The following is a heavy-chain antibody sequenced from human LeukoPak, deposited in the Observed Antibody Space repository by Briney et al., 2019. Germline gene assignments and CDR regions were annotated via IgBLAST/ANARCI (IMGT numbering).Heavy chain of an antibody. D-gene: IGHD3-3*01. J-gene: IGHJ4*02. CDR3: ARGKRITIFGVVIAPIDY. V-gene: IGHV4-4*07. CDR1: GGSISSYF. Sequence: SETLSLTCTFSGGSISSYFRSGIRQPAGKGLEWIGRIYTSGSTNYNPSLKSRVTISVDKSKNQFSLKLSSVTAADTAVYYCARGKRITIFGVVIAPIDYWGQGTLVTVSS. CDR2: IYTSGST.